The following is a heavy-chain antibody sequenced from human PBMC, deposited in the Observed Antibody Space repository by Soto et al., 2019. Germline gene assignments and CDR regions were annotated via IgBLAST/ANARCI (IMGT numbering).Heavy chain of an antibody. V-gene: IGHV4-39*01. Sequence: SETLSLTCTVSGGSISSSSYYWGWIRQPPGKGLEWIGSIYYSGSTYYNPSLKSRVTISVDTSKNQFSLKLSSVTAADTAVYYCARRLRYLDPFKNYGMDVWGQGTTVTVSS. CDR3: ARRLRYLDPFKNYGMDV. D-gene: IGHD3-9*01. CDR2: IYYSGST. J-gene: IGHJ6*02. CDR1: GGSISSSSYY.